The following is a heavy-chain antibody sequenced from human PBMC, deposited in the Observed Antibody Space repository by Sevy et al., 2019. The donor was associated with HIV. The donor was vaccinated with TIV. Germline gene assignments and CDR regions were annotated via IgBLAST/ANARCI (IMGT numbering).Heavy chain of an antibody. Sequence: ASIKVSCKASGYTFTTYGVTCVRQAPGQGLQWMGWISTFNGDTNSAQKLQGRVTMTTDTSTSTAYMELRSPRSDDTAVYYCARAYCSGGRCYSLAYWGQGTLVTVSS. J-gene: IGHJ4*02. CDR2: ISTFNGDT. CDR1: GYTFTTYG. CDR3: ARAYCSGGRCYSLAY. V-gene: IGHV1-18*01. D-gene: IGHD2-15*01.